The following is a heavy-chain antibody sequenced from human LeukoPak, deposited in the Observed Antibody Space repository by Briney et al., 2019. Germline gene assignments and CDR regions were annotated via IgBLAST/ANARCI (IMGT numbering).Heavy chain of an antibody. CDR1: GGSISSGGYY. CDR2: IYHSGST. CDR3: ARAPRDCSSTSCYIPIDY. D-gene: IGHD2-2*02. V-gene: IGHV4-30-2*01. J-gene: IGHJ4*02. Sequence: SQTLSLTCTVSGGSISSGGYYWSWIRQPPGKGLEWIGYIYHSGSTYYNPSLKSRVTISVDRSKNQFSLKLSSVTAADTAVYYCARAPRDCSSTSCYIPIDYWGQGTLVTVSS.